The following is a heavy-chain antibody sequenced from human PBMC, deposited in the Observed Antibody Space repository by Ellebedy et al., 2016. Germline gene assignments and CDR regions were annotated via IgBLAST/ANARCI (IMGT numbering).Heavy chain of an antibody. CDR1: GYTLTELS. V-gene: IGHV1-24*01. CDR2: FDPEDGET. CDR3: ARGGDIVVVPAAIPVAFDI. J-gene: IGHJ3*02. Sequence: ASVKVSCXVSGYTLTELSMHWVRQAPGKGLEWMGGFDPEDGETIYAQKFQGRVTITADESTSTAYMELSSLRSEDTAVYYCARGGDIVVVPAAIPVAFDIWGQGTMVTVSS. D-gene: IGHD2-2*02.